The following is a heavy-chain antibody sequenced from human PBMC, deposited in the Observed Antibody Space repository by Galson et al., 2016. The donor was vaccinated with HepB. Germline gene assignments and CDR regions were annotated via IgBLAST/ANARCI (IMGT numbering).Heavy chain of an antibody. V-gene: IGHV3-7*02. CDR2: IKEDGSEK. Sequence: SLRLSCAGSGFTFSSNWMSWVRRAPGKGLEWVANIKEDGSEKYYVDSVKGRFTVSRDNAKNSLFLQMNSLRAEDTAVYYCATGIVVAGKMYYHYMDVWGKGTSVTVSS. D-gene: IGHD6-19*01. CDR1: GFTFSSNW. J-gene: IGHJ6*03. CDR3: ATGIVVAGKMYYHYMDV.